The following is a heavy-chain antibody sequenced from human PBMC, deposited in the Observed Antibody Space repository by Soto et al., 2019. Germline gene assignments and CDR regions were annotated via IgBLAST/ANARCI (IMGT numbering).Heavy chain of an antibody. V-gene: IGHV4-34*01. D-gene: IGHD3-3*01. Sequence: SETLSLTCAVYGGSFSGYYWSWIRQPPGKGLEWIGEINHSGSTNYNPCLKSRVTISVDKSKNQFSMKLSSVTAADTAVYYCARGLGYYDFWSGYSYYYYGMDVWGQGTTVHRLL. J-gene: IGHJ6*01. CDR2: INHSGST. CDR1: GGSFSGYY. CDR3: ARGLGYYDFWSGYSYYYYGMDV.